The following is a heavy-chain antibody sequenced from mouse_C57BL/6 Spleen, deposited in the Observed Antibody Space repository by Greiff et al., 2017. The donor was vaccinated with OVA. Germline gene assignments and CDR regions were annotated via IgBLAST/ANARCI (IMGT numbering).Heavy chain of an antibody. V-gene: IGHV1-61*01. CDR1: GYTFTSYW. J-gene: IGHJ2*01. Sequence: QVQLQQPGAELVRPGSSVKLSCKASGYTFTSYWMDWVKQRPGQGLEWIGNIYPSDSETHYNQKFKDKATLTVDKSSSTAYMQLSSLTSEDSAVYYCARSLITTVVVDYWGPGTTLTVSS. CDR3: ARSLITTVVVDY. D-gene: IGHD1-1*01. CDR2: IYPSDSET.